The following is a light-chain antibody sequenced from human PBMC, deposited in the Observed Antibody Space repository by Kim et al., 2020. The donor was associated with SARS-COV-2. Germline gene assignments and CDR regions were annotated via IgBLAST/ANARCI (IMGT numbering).Light chain of an antibody. CDR3: QQYASSPIT. V-gene: IGKV3-20*01. Sequence: EIVLTQSPGTLSLSPGERATLSCRASQSVGKNYLAWYHNKPGQAPRLLIHGASSRATGIPDRFSGSGSGTDFTLSVSRLEPEDFAVYYCQQYASSPITFGGGTKVDIK. CDR1: QSVGKNY. CDR2: GAS. J-gene: IGKJ4*01.